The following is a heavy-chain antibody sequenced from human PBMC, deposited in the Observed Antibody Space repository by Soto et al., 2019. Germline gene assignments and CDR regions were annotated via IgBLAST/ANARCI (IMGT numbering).Heavy chain of an antibody. J-gene: IGHJ3*01. CDR2: IQYSGDT. CDR1: GGSVGSGAYY. D-gene: IGHD5-12*01. Sequence: SETLSLTCIVSGGSVGSGAYYWSWIRQPPGSAPEWIGYIQYSGDTNYNSSLKSRVTISVDRSRNRFSLKLTSVTAADTAFYYCARHDYADRTFDLWGQGTKVTVS. CDR3: ARHDYADRTFDL. V-gene: IGHV4-61*08.